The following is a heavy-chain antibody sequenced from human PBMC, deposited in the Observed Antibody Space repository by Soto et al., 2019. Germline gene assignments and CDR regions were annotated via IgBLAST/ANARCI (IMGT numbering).Heavy chain of an antibody. Sequence: PGGSLRLSCAASGLTVSSSYMSWVRQAPGKGLQWVSVIYSAGSTYYANSVKGRFTISRDISTNMVYLQMSSLTGEDPAVYYCARPRAPEYSRATFFDIWGQGALVTVSS. J-gene: IGHJ4*02. V-gene: IGHV3-53*01. CDR1: GLTVSSSY. CDR3: ARPRAPEYSRATFFDI. D-gene: IGHD5-18*01. CDR2: IYSAGST.